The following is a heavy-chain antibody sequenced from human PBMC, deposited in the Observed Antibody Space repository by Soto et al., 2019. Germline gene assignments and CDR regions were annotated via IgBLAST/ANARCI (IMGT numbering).Heavy chain of an antibody. CDR3: ARGRGYGGSNWLDL. V-gene: IGHV3-53*01. J-gene: IGHJ2*01. CDR2: IYSGGNT. CDR1: GFTVSSNY. D-gene: IGHD2-15*01. Sequence: EVQLVESGGGLIQPGGSLRLSCAASGFTVSSNYMIWVRQAPGKGLECVSVIYSGGNTYYADSVKGRFTISRDNSKNTLYVQMNSLRVEDTAVYYCARGRGYGGSNWLDLWGRGTLVTVSS.